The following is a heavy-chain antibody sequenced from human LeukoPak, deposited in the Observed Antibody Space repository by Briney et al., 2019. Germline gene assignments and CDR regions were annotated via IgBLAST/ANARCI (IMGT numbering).Heavy chain of an antibody. J-gene: IGHJ6*04. D-gene: IGHD3-9*01. CDR3: ARDPALLYFDWSSYYYGMDV. CDR1: GFTFSSYW. Sequence: GGSLRLSCAASGFTFSSYWMSWVRQAPGKGLEWVANIKQDGSEKYYVDSVKGRFTISRDNAKNSLYLQMNSLRAEDTAVYYCARDPALLYFDWSSYYYGMDVWGKGTTVTVSS. CDR2: IKQDGSEK. V-gene: IGHV3-7*03.